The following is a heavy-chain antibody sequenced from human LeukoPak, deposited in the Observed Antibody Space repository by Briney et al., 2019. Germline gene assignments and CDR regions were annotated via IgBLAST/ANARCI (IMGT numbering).Heavy chain of an antibody. V-gene: IGHV3-53*01. Sequence: PGGSLRLSCAASGFTVTSNYMSWVRQAPGKGLEWVSVIYSGGGTLYADSVKGRFTISRDNAKNSLYLQMNNLRAEDTAVYYCARGGTTAGFDYWGQGTLVTVSS. CDR1: GFTVTSNY. CDR2: IYSGGGT. D-gene: IGHD4-17*01. J-gene: IGHJ4*02. CDR3: ARGGTTAGFDY.